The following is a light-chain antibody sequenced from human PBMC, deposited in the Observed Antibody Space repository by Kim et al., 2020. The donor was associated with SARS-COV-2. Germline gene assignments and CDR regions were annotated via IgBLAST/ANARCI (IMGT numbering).Light chain of an antibody. V-gene: IGKV1-16*02. Sequence: ASVGDRVTITCRASQSISNYLAWFQQKPGEAPKSLIYAASSLQSGVPSKFSGSGSGTDFTLTISSLQPEDFATYYCQQYNSYPLTFGGGTKVDIK. CDR2: AAS. CDR1: QSISNY. CDR3: QQYNSYPLT. J-gene: IGKJ4*01.